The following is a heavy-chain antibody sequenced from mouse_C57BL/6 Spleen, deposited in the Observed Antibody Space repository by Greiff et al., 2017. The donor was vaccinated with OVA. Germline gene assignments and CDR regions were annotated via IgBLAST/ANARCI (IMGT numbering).Heavy chain of an antibody. D-gene: IGHD4-1*01. J-gene: IGHJ1*03. Sequence: QVQLQQSGAELVRPGTSVKVSCKASGYAFTNYLIAWVQQRPGQGLEWIGIINPGSGGTNYNEKFKGKATLTADKSSSTAYMQLSSLTSEDSAVYFCARSRGSGTNFDVWGTGTTVTVSS. CDR2: INPGSGGT. CDR3: ARSRGSGTNFDV. CDR1: GYAFTNYL. V-gene: IGHV1-54*01.